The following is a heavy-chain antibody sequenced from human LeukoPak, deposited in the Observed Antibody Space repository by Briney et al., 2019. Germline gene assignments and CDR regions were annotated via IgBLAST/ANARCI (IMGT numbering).Heavy chain of an antibody. Sequence: GGSLRLSCAASGFTFSSYAMSWVRQAPGKGLEWVSAISGSGGSTYYADSVKGRFTISRDNPKNTLYLQMNSLRAEDTAVYYCAKVVSVSYSGSYYNAPGYWGQGTLVTVSS. CDR2: ISGSGGST. J-gene: IGHJ4*02. V-gene: IGHV3-23*01. CDR1: GFTFSSYA. CDR3: AKVVSVSYSGSYYNAPGY. D-gene: IGHD3-10*01.